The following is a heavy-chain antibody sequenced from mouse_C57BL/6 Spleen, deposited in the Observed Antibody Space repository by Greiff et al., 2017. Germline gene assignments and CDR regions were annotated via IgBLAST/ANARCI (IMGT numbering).Heavy chain of an antibody. Sequence: QVQLQQSGAELVKPGASVKLSCKASGYTFTSYWMPWVKQRPGQGLEWIGEIDPSDSYTNYNQKFKGKATLTVDTSSSTAYMQLSSLTSEDSAVYYCARGSSYAMDYWGQGTSVTVSS. J-gene: IGHJ4*01. CDR1: GYTFTSYW. CDR2: IDPSDSYT. V-gene: IGHV1-50*01. D-gene: IGHD1-1*01. CDR3: ARGSSYAMDY.